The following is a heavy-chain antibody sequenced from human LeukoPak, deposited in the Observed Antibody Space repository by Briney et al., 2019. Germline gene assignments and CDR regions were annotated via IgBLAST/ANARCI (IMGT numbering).Heavy chain of an antibody. CDR1: GFTVSSNY. J-gene: IGHJ6*02. CDR2: ISSSSSTI. V-gene: IGHV3-48*02. D-gene: IGHD4/OR15-4a*01. CDR3: ARDRGISRDRANPYYYYGMDV. Sequence: GGSLRLSCAASGFTVSSNYMNWVRQAPGKGLEWVSYISSSSSTIYYADSVKGRFTISRDNAKNSLYLQMNSLRDEDTAVYYCARDRGISRDRANPYYYYGMDVWGQGTTVTVSS.